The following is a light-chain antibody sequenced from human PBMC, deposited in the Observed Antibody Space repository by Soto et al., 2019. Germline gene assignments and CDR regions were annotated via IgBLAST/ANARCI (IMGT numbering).Light chain of an antibody. Sequence: DIQMTQSPSTLSASVGDRVTISCRASQSISDWLAWYQQKPGKAPKLLIYKASSLESGVPSRFXGSGSGTEFTLTISSLQPDDFATYYCQQYSSYSTWTFGQGTKVEIK. V-gene: IGKV1-5*03. CDR1: QSISDW. CDR3: QQYSSYSTWT. J-gene: IGKJ1*01. CDR2: KAS.